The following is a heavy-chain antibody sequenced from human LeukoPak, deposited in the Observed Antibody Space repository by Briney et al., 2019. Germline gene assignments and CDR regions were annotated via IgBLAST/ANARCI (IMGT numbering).Heavy chain of an antibody. V-gene: IGHV4-59*01. CDR3: AAGVVGATPIDY. CDR2: IYYSGST. D-gene: IGHD1-26*01. CDR1: GGSISSYF. Sequence: SQTLSLTCTVSGGSISSYFWSWIRQPPGKGLEWIGYIYYSGSTNYNPSLKSRVTISVDTSKNQFSLKLTSVTAADTAGYYCAAGVVGATPIDYWGQGTLVTVSS. J-gene: IGHJ4*02.